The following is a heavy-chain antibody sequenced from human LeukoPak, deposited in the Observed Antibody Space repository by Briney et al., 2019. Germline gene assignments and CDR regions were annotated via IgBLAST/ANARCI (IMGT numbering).Heavy chain of an antibody. CDR3: VRATDSDYDFWSVWFDP. V-gene: IGHV4-59*01. Sequence: PSETLSLTCTVSGGSISSYYWSWIRQPPGKGLEWIGYIYYSGSTNYNPSLKSRVTISVDTSKNQFSLKLSSVTAADTAVYYCVRATDSDYDFWSVWFDPWGQGTLVTVSS. CDR1: GGSISSYY. J-gene: IGHJ5*02. CDR2: IYYSGST. D-gene: IGHD3-3*01.